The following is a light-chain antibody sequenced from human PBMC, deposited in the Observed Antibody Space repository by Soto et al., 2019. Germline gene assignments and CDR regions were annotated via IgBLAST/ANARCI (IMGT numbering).Light chain of an antibody. CDR3: QQYTNTNNPWM. CDR2: DAS. V-gene: IGKV1-5*01. Sequence: IRVTQSPPTLSASVGDRVTITCRASQPITTWMAWYQQKPGHAPTLLVYDASTLQSGVATRFSGSGSGTALTLIISGLQPDDSATYYCQQYTNTNNPWMFGQGTKGDIK. CDR1: QPITTW. J-gene: IGKJ1*01.